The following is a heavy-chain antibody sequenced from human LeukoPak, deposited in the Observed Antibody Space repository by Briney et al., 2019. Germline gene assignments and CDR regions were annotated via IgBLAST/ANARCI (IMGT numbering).Heavy chain of an antibody. J-gene: IGHJ4*02. CDR3: ARDSQAFCSGVSCLNYFDY. CDR1: GYTFTDFY. V-gene: IGHV1-2*02. CDR2: INPNSGGT. Sequence: ASVKVSCKTSGYTFTDFYMHWVRQAPGQGLEWMGWINPNSGGTNYAQKLQGRVTLTRDTSISTAYMELSRLRSDDTAVYYCARDSQAFCSGVSCLNYFDYWGQGTLVTVSS. D-gene: IGHD2-15*01.